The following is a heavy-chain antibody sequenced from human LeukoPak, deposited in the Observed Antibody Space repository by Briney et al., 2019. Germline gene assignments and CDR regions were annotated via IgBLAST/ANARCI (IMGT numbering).Heavy chain of an antibody. J-gene: IGHJ4*02. V-gene: IGHV3-20*04. CDR2: INYNGAIT. D-gene: IGHD3-3*02. CDR1: GFTFVDYG. Sequence: GGSLRLSCATSGFTFVDYGLSWVRRAPGKGLEWLCAINYNGAITGYADSVKGRFTISRDNAKNSLYLRMDSLRAEDTALYYRARDRLGPSFSVSHFDLWGQGTLVTVSS. CDR3: ARDRLGPSFSVSHFDL.